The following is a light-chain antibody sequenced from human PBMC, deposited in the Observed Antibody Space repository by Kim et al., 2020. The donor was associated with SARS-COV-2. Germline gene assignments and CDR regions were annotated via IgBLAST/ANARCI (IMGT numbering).Light chain of an antibody. CDR2: GKN. CDR3: NSRDSSGNHLV. J-gene: IGLJ3*02. CDR1: SLKSYY. V-gene: IGLV3-19*01. Sequence: SSELTQDPAVSVALGQTVRITCQGDSLKSYYASWYQQKPGQAPVLVIYGKNNRHSGIPDRFSGSSSGNKASLTITGAPAEDEADYYCNSRDSSGNHLVFG.